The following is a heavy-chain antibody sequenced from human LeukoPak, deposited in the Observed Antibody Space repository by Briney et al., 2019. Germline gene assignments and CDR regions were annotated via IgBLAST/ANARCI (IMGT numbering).Heavy chain of an antibody. CDR1: GFIFSSYQ. V-gene: IGHV3-48*03. CDR3: ATGAAGTRFLDSLEI. Sequence: GGSLRLSCAASGFIFSSYQMNWVRQAPGKGLEWIAYISSGGGTIYYADSVKGRFTISRDNTKNSVSLQMNSLSAEDTAVYYCATGAAGTRFLDSLEIWGQGTMVTVSS. CDR2: ISSGGGTI. J-gene: IGHJ3*02. D-gene: IGHD1-1*01.